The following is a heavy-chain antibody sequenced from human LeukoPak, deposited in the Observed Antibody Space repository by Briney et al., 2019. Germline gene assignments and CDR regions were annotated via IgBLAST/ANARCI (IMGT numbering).Heavy chain of an antibody. Sequence: EASVKVSCKASGGTFSSYAISWVRQAPGQGLEWMGRIIPILGIANYAQKFQGRVTITADKSTSTAYMELSSLRSEDTAVYYCAIDGGSAMSSAFDIWGQGTMVTVSS. CDR1: GGTFSSYA. D-gene: IGHD5-18*01. CDR3: AIDGGSAMSSAFDI. CDR2: IIPILGIA. V-gene: IGHV1-69*04. J-gene: IGHJ3*02.